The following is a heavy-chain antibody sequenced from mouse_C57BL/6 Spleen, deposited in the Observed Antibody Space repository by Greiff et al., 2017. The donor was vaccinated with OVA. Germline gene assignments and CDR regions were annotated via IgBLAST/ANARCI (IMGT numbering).Heavy chain of an antibody. J-gene: IGHJ2*01. Sequence: EVQVEESGGGLVKPGGSLKLSCAASGFTFSSYTMSWVRQTPEKRLEWVATISGGGGNTYYPDSVKGRFTISRDNAKNNLYLQMSSLRSEDTAWYYCARPAQALYFDYWGQGTTLTVSS. D-gene: IGHD3-2*02. V-gene: IGHV5-9*01. CDR3: ARPAQALYFDY. CDR1: GFTFSSYT. CDR2: ISGGGGNT.